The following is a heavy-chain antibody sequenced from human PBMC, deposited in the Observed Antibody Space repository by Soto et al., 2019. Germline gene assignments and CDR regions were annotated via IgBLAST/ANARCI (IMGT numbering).Heavy chain of an antibody. Sequence: QVQLQQWGAGLLKPSETLSLTCAVYGGFVSSGSYYWSWIRQPPGKGLEWIGEMSHSGGTHFNPSHKRQLTKSVDTSKTQFTLKTSSVNAAESALYYCARVERETATTVVDAFDIWGPGTMVTVSS. D-gene: IGHD1-1*01. CDR2: MSHSGGT. CDR3: ARVERETATTVVDAFDI. CDR1: GGFVSSGSYY. J-gene: IGHJ3*02. V-gene: IGHV4-34*01.